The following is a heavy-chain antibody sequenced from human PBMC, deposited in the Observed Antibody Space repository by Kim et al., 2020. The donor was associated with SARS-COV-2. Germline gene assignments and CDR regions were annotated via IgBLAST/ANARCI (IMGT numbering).Heavy chain of an antibody. D-gene: IGHD6-19*01. CDR1: GFTFSSYA. J-gene: IGHJ3*02. CDR2: ISGSGGST. Sequence: GGSLRLSCAASGFTFSSYAMSWVRQAPGKGLEWVSAISGSGGSTYYADSVKGRFTISRDNSKNTLYLQMNSLRAEDTAVYYCASLRGQWLVPKRTDAFDIWEQGTMVTDS. CDR3: ASLRGQWLVPKRTDAFDI. V-gene: IGHV3-23*01.